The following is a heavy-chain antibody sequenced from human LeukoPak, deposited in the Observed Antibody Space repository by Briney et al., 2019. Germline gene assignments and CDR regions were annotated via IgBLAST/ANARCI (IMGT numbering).Heavy chain of an antibody. V-gene: IGHV4-34*01. CDR2: INHSGST. J-gene: IGHJ4*02. CDR3: ARDLYGGLFDY. CDR1: DGSFSGYY. Sequence: SETPSLTCAVYDGSFSGYYWNWIRQPPGKGLEWIGEINHSGSTNYNPSLKSRVTMSVDTSKNQISLKLNSVTAADTAVYYCARDLYGGLFDYWGQGTLVTVSS. D-gene: IGHD4/OR15-4a*01.